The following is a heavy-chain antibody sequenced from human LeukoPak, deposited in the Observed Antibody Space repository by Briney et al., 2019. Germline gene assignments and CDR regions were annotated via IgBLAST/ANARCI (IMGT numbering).Heavy chain of an antibody. CDR3: ATRAAHDAFDI. J-gene: IGHJ3*02. D-gene: IGHD2-15*01. V-gene: IGHV1-24*01. CDR1: GYTLTELS. Sequence: ASVKVSCKVSGYTLTELSMHWVRQAPGKGPEWMGGVDPEDGETIYAQKFQGRVTMTEDTSTNTAYMELSSLRSEDTAVYYCATRAAHDAFDIWGQGTMVTVSS. CDR2: VDPEDGET.